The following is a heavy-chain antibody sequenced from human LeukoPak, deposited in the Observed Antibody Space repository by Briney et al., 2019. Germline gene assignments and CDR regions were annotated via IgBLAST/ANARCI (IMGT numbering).Heavy chain of an antibody. J-gene: IGHJ6*03. Sequence: PSETLSLTCTVSGGSISSSGYYWGWIRQPPGKGLEWIGIIYYSGTTYYNPSLKSRVTLSVDTSKNQISLKLNSVTAADTAVYYCARGYCSGTICYSDGYYYNYIDVWGKGTTVTVSS. CDR2: IYYSGTT. CDR3: ARGYCSGTICYSDGYYYNYIDV. V-gene: IGHV4-39*01. D-gene: IGHD2-2*01. CDR1: GGSISSSGYY.